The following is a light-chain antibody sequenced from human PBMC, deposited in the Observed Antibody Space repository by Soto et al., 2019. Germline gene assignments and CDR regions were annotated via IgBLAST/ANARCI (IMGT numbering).Light chain of an antibody. V-gene: IGLV1-47*01. CDR3: AAWDNSLSGFLV. J-gene: IGLJ2*01. CDR1: SSNIGNNH. CDR2: RDN. Sequence: QSVLTQSPSSSGTPGQRVTISCSGSSSNIGNNHVYWYQQLPGTAPKLLIYRDNQRPSGVPDRFSGSKSGTSASLAISGLRSEDEADYYCAAWDNSLSGFLVFGGGTKLTVL.